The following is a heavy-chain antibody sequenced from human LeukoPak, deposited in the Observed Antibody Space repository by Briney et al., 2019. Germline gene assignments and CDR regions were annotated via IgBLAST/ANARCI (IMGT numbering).Heavy chain of an antibody. CDR3: ARHDYVWGSYRFPRG. J-gene: IGHJ4*02. Sequence: LSLTCAVYGGSFSGYYWSWVRQAPGKGLEWVSYISSSGSTIYYADSVKGRFTISRDNAKNSLYLQMNSLRAEDTAVYYCARHDYVWGSYRFPRGWGQGTLVTVSS. D-gene: IGHD3-16*02. CDR1: GGSFSGYY. CDR2: ISSSGSTI. V-gene: IGHV3-11*04.